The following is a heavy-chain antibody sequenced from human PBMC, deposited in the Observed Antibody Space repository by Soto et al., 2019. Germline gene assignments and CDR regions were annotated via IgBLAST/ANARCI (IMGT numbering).Heavy chain of an antibody. Sequence: SETLSLTCTVSGVSIRDYYWIWIRQAPGKGLDWIGYIHSSGYTNYNPSLKSRVVMSIDASKNLFSLKLSSVTAADTAVYYCAKKSAAFWLDPWGQGTLVTVSS. J-gene: IGHJ5*02. D-gene: IGHD6-25*01. CDR1: GVSIRDYY. CDR3: AKKSAAFWLDP. CDR2: IHSSGYT. V-gene: IGHV4-59*01.